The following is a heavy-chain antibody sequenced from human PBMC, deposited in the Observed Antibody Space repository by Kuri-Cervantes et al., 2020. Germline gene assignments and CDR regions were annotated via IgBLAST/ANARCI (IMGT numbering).Heavy chain of an antibody. V-gene: IGHV3-7*02. Sequence: GGSLRLSCVTSGFTFSNYGMHWVRQAPGKGLEWVANIKQDGSEKYYVDSVKGRFTISRDNTKNSLYLQMNSLRAEDAAVYYCASPGSSGYYNDYWGQGTQVTVSS. CDR1: GFTFSNYG. D-gene: IGHD3-22*01. CDR2: IKQDGSEK. CDR3: ASPGSSGYYNDY. J-gene: IGHJ4*02.